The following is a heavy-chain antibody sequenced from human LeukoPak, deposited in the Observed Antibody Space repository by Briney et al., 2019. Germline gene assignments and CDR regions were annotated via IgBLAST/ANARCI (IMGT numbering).Heavy chain of an antibody. CDR3: ARHRVRGVSSTYFDY. Sequence: SGTLSLTCTVSGGSISSYYWSWIRQPPGKGLEWIGYIYTSGSTNYNPSLKSRLTISVDTSKNQFSLKLSSVPAADTAVYYCARHRVRGVSSTYFDYWGQGTLVTVSS. V-gene: IGHV4-4*09. CDR1: GGSISSYY. D-gene: IGHD3-10*01. CDR2: IYTSGST. J-gene: IGHJ4*02.